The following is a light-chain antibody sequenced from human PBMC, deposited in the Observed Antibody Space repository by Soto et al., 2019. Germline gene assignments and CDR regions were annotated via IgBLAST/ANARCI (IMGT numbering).Light chain of an antibody. J-gene: IGLJ1*01. V-gene: IGLV2-14*03. CDR2: DVT. Sequence: QSALTQPASVSGSPGQSITISCIGTSSDIGRYNYVSWYQQHPGKAPKLMICDVTNRPSGVSDRFSGSKSGNTASLTISGLQAEDEADYYCSSYTGSTTLYVFGAGTKVTVL. CDR1: SSDIGRYNY. CDR3: SSYTGSTTLYV.